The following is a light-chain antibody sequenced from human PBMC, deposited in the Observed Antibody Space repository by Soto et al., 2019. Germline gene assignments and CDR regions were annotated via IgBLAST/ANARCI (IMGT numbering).Light chain of an antibody. CDR3: CSYAGSYTFYV. V-gene: IGLV2-11*01. CDR1: SSDVGGYNY. J-gene: IGLJ1*01. Sequence: QSALTQPRSVSGSPGQSVTISCTGTSSDVGGYNYVSWYQRRPGKAPKLMIYDVSKRPSGVPDRFSGSKSGNTASLTISGLQAEDEADYYCCSYAGSYTFYVFGTGTKLNVL. CDR2: DVS.